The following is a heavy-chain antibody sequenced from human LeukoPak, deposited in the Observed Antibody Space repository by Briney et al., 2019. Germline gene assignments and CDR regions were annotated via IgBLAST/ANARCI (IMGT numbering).Heavy chain of an antibody. CDR2: IDPSDSYT. D-gene: IGHD6-19*01. CDR1: GYSFTSYW. V-gene: IGHV5-10-1*01. Sequence: KRGESLQISCKGSGYSFTSYWISWVRQMPGKGLEWMGRIDPSDSYTNYSPSFQGHVTISADKSISTAYLQWSSLKASDTAMYYCARHQGKWAVALDYWGQGTLVTVSS. J-gene: IGHJ4*02. CDR3: ARHQGKWAVALDY.